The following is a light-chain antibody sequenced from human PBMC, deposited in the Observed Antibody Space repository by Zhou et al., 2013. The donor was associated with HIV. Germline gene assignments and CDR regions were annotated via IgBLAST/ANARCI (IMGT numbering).Light chain of an antibody. CDR3: QQYDNLPVS. Sequence: DIQMTQSPSSLSASVGDRVTITCRASQSISSYLNWYQQKPGKAPELLIYDASDLETGVPSRFSGSGSATDFTITISSLQPEDIATYYCQQYDNLPVSFGQGTKLEI. CDR1: QSISSY. V-gene: IGKV1-33*01. J-gene: IGKJ2*03. CDR2: DAS.